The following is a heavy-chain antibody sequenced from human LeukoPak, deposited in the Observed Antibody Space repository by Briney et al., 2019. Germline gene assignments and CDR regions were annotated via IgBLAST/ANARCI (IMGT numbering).Heavy chain of an antibody. D-gene: IGHD6-19*01. V-gene: IGHV4-61*02. CDR2: IYTSRTT. J-gene: IGHJ1*01. CDR3: AREKTQWLVVGYFQH. CDR1: GGSISSSSYY. Sequence: SETLSLTCTVSGGSISSSSYYWTWIRQPAGKGLEWIGRIYTSRTTSYNPSLKSRDTISVDTSKNLFSLKLSSVTAADTAGYYCAREKTQWLVVGYFQHWGQGTLVTVSS.